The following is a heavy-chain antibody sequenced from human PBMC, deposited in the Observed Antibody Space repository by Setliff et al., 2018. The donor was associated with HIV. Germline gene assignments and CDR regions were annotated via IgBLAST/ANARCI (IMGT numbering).Heavy chain of an antibody. CDR3: TPTLSLWFGAPFDY. CDR1: GFTFSTAW. Sequence: GGSLRLSCAASGFTFSTAWMNWVRQAPGKGLEWVGHINSKTDGGTTDYAAHVKGRFTITRDDSKNTLYLQMNSRKSEDTAVYYCTPTLSLWFGAPFDYWGQGTLVTVSS. CDR2: INSKTDGGTT. V-gene: IGHV3-15*01. J-gene: IGHJ4*02. D-gene: IGHD3-10*01.